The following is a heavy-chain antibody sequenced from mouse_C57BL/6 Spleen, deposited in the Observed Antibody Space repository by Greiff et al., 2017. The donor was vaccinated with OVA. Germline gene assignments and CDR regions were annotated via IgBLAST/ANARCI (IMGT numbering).Heavy chain of an antibody. CDR2: IWSDGST. V-gene: IGHV2-6-1*01. Sequence: VKLMESGPGLVAPSQSLSITCTVSGFSFTSYGVHWVRQPPGKGLEWLVVIWSDGSTTYNSALKSRLSISKDNSKSQVFLKMNSLQTDDTAMYYCARHDYYGSSYEAMDDWGQGTSVTVSS. CDR3: ARHDYYGSSYEAMDD. J-gene: IGHJ4*01. D-gene: IGHD1-1*01. CDR1: GFSFTSYG.